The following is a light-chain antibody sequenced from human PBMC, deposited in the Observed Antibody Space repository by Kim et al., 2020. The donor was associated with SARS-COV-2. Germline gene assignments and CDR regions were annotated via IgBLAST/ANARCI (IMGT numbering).Light chain of an antibody. Sequence: GQRVTITCSGSRTNIGRNFVTWYRLLPGTAPKVLIHSDDERPSGVPDRFSGSKSGTSASLAISGLQSEDEADYYCATWDDSLTGPVFGGGTQLTVL. CDR1: RTNIGRNF. CDR2: SDD. V-gene: IGLV1-44*01. CDR3: ATWDDSLTGPV. J-gene: IGLJ3*02.